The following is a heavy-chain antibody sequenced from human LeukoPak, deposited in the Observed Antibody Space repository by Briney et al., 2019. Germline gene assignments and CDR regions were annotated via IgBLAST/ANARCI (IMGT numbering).Heavy chain of an antibody. J-gene: IGHJ4*02. D-gene: IGHD4-23*01. CDR3: ARVEDYGGNSLDY. CDR2: ISTNGGST. CDR1: GFTFSSYA. Sequence: GGSLRLSCAASGFTFSSYAMHWVRQAPGKGLEYVSAISTNGGSTYYANSVKGRFTISRDNSKNTLYLQMGSLRAEDTAVYYCARVEDYGGNSLDYWGQGTLVTVSS. V-gene: IGHV3-64*01.